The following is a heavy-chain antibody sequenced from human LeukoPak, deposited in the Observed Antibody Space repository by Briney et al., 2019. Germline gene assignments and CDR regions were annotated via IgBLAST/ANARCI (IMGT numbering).Heavy chain of an antibody. CDR2: IYYSGST. CDR1: GGSISSSSYY. D-gene: IGHD3-10*01. V-gene: IGHV4-39*07. CDR3: ARLAGSGSLDY. Sequence: SETLSLTCTVSGGSISSSSYYWGWIRQPPGKGLEWIGSIYYSGSTYYNPSLKSRVTISVDTSKNQFSLKLSSVTAADTAVYYCARLAGSGSLDYWGQGTLVTVSS. J-gene: IGHJ4*02.